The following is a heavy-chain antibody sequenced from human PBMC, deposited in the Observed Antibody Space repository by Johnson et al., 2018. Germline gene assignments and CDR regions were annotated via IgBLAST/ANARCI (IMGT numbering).Heavy chain of an antibody. V-gene: IGHV3-33*06. CDR1: GFTFSSYG. CDR3: AKKNTGGMIRGLIITGAFDS. D-gene: IGHD3-10*01. CDR2: IWYDGSNK. Sequence: QVQLVQSGGGVVQXGRSLRLSCAASGFTFSSYGMHWVRQAPGKGLEWVAVIWYDGSNKYYADSVKGRFTISRYNSKNTLYLQMHSLSAEDTAIYYCAKKNTGGMIRGLIITGAFDSGGQGTVVTVSS. J-gene: IGHJ3*02.